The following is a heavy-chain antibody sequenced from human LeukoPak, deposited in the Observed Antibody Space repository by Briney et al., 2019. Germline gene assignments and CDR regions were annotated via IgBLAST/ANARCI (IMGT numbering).Heavy chain of an antibody. CDR3: ARAPIVVYEPSYVEF. V-gene: IGHV1-18*01. D-gene: IGHD2-15*01. CDR2: ISAYNGNT. J-gene: IGHJ4*02. CDR1: GYTFTSYG. Sequence: ASVKVSCKASGYTFTSYGISWVRQAPGQGLEWMGWISAYNGNTNYAQKLQGRVTMTTDTSTSTAYMELRSLRSDDTAVYYCARAPIVVYEPSYVEFCGQGTLVT.